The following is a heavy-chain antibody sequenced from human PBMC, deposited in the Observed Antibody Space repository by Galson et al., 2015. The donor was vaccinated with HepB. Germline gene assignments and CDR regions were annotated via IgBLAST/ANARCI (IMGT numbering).Heavy chain of an antibody. Sequence: SCKASGGTFSRHYAIAWVRQAPGQGLEWMGTLIPIFGTTNNAQKFQGRVAMTADESTTTAYMELSSLKSEDTAIYYCAKSRFLEWVGSSGKEYKYYAMDVWGQGTTVTVSS. V-gene: IGHV1-69*15. CDR2: LIPIFGTT. D-gene: IGHD3-3*01. CDR1: GGTFSRHYA. J-gene: IGHJ6*02. CDR3: AKSRFLEWVGSSGKEYKYYAMDV.